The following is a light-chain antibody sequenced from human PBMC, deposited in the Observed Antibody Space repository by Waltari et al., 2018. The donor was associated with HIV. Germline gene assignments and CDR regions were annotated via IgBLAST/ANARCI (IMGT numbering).Light chain of an antibody. CDR1: QSVNANY. CDR2: GAS. J-gene: IGKJ4*01. V-gene: IGKV3-20*01. Sequence: EIVMTQSPGTLSLSPGETATLNCRASQSVNANYLAWYQQKPGQPPRLLMYGASTRNTGVPDRFTGIGSGTDFTLTISRLDADDFAVYYCQQFADSLLTFGGGTKVEIK. CDR3: QQFADSLLT.